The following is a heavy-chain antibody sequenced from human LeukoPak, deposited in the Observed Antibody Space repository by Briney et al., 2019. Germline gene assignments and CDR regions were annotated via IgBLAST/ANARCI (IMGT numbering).Heavy chain of an antibody. Sequence: ASVKVSCKASGYTFTSYGFSWVRQAPGQGLEWMGWISAYNGNTNYAQKFQGRVTMTTDTSTSTAYMELRSLRSDDTSVYYCARVVSSGSYHKWFDPWGQGTLVTVSS. CDR2: ISAYNGNT. J-gene: IGHJ5*02. D-gene: IGHD1-26*01. CDR1: GYTFTSYG. CDR3: ARVVSSGSYHKWFDP. V-gene: IGHV1-18*01.